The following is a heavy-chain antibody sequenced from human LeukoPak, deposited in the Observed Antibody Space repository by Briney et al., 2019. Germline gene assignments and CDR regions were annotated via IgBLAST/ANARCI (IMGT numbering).Heavy chain of an antibody. J-gene: IGHJ6*02. CDR1: GFTFSSYS. V-gene: IGHV3-21*01. CDR2: ISSSSSYI. Sequence: GGSLRLSCAASGFTFSSYSMNWVRQAPGKGLEWVSSISSSSSYIYYADSAKGRFTISRDNAKNSLYLQMNSLRAEDTAVYYCARDTYCGGDCYTLYGMDVWGQGTTVTVSS. CDR3: ARDTYCGGDCYTLYGMDV. D-gene: IGHD2-21*02.